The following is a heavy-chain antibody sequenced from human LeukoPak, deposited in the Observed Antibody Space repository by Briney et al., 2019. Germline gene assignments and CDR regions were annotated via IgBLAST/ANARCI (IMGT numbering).Heavy chain of an antibody. D-gene: IGHD4-23*01. CDR3: TRGKDGGNPYYYDY. V-gene: IGHV3-49*04. CDR1: GFIFRDFA. CDR2: VRGSPYGATT. Sequence: QPGGSLRLSCTTSGFIFRDFAMTWVRQAPGKGLEWVGFVRGSPYGATTEYAASVKGGFTISRDDSKSIAYLQMNSPKTEDTGVYYCTRGKDGGNPYYYDYWGQGTLVIVSS. J-gene: IGHJ4*02.